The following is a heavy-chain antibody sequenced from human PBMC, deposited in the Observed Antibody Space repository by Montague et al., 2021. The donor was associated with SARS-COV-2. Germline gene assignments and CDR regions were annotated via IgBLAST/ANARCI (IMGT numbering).Heavy chain of an antibody. Sequence: SETLSLTCALSGVSITSTNWWSLVRQPPGKGLGWIGEISYGGIATYNPSLKSRATISMDRSRNLFSLKLSSVTAADTAIYYCAGKVLTVPADYWGQGTLVTVS. D-gene: IGHD4-11*01. V-gene: IGHV4-4*02. J-gene: IGHJ4*02. CDR1: GVSITSTNW. CDR2: ISYGGIA. CDR3: AGKVLTVPADY.